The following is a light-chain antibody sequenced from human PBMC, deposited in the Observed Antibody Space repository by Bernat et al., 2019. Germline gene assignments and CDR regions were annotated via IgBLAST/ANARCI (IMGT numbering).Light chain of an antibody. Sequence: IVMTQSPATLSVSPGERATLSCRASQSVSSNLAWYQQKPGQAPRLLIYGASTTATGIPARFSGSGSGTEFTLTISSLQSEDFAVYYWQQYNNRPRTFGQGTKVEIK. V-gene: IGKV3-15*01. CDR2: GAS. J-gene: IGKJ1*01. CDR1: QSVSSN. CDR3: QQYNNRPRT.